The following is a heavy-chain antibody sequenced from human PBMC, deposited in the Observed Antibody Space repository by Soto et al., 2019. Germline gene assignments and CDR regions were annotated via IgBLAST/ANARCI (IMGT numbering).Heavy chain of an antibody. J-gene: IGHJ6*02. CDR2: ISGSGGST. D-gene: IGHD3-9*01. CDR1: GFTFSSYA. Sequence: GSLRLSCAASGFTFSSYAMSWVRQAPGTGMEWVSAISGSGGSTYYADSVKGLVTISRDNSKNTLYLQMNSLRAEDTAVYYCAKDRGYDILTGSSYGMDVWGQGTTVTVSS. CDR3: AKDRGYDILTGSSYGMDV. V-gene: IGHV3-23*01.